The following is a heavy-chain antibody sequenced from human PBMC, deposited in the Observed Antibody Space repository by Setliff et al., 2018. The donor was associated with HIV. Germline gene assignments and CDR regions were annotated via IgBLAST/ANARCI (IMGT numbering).Heavy chain of an antibody. CDR3: ARGSSWQYYYYYYMDV. CDR2: IYYSGST. J-gene: IGHJ6*03. CDR1: GGSISSSSYY. V-gene: IGHV4-39*07. Sequence: PSETLSLTCTVSGGSISSSSYYWGWIRQPPGKGLEWIGSIYYSGSTYYNPSLKSRVTISVDTSKNQFSLKLSSVTAADTAVYYCARGSSWQYYYYYYMDVWGKGTTVTVSS. D-gene: IGHD6-13*01.